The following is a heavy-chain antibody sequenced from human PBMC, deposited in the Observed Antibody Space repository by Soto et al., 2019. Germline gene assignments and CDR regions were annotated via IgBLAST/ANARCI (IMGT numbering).Heavy chain of an antibody. CDR2: IKQDGSEK. J-gene: IGHJ4*02. CDR3: ARSPGIAVADY. CDR1: GFTFSRYW. Sequence: PGGSLRLSCAASGFTFSRYWMSWVRQAPGKGLEWVANIKQDGSEKYYVDSVKSRFTISRDNAKNSLYLQMNSLRAEDTAVYYCARSPGIAVADYWGQGTLVTVSS. V-gene: IGHV3-7*02. D-gene: IGHD6-19*01.